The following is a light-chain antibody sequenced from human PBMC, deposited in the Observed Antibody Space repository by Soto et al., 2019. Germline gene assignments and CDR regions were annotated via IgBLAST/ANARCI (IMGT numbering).Light chain of an antibody. Sequence: DIQLTQSPSSLSASVGDRVTITCRVSQGISSYLNWYRQKPGKVPKLLIYSASNLQSGVPSRFSGSGSGTDFTLTINSLAPEDFAIYYCHQRQSWPRTFGQGTKVDIK. V-gene: IGKV1-27*01. CDR3: HQRQSWPRT. CDR2: SAS. CDR1: QGISSY. J-gene: IGKJ1*01.